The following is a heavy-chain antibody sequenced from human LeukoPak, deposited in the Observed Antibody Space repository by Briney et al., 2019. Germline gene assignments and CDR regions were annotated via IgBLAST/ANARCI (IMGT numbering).Heavy chain of an antibody. V-gene: IGHV3-20*04. D-gene: IGHD6-13*01. CDR2: INWNGCST. CDR3: ARDPSPIGSSWGTYDY. CDR1: GFTFDDYG. Sequence: GGSLRLSCAASGFTFDDYGMSWVRQAPGKGLEWVYGINWNGCSTGYADSVKGRFPISRDNAKNSLYLQMNSQRAEHTALYYCARDPSPIGSSWGTYDYWGQGTLVTVSS. J-gene: IGHJ4*02.